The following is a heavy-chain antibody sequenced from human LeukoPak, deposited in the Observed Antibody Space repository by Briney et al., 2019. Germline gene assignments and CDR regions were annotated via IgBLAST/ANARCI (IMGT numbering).Heavy chain of an antibody. D-gene: IGHD1-20*01. V-gene: IGHV4-31*03. CDR3: ARLLNWNDVADAFDI. Sequence: PSETLSLTCTVSGGSISSGGYYWGWIRQHPGKGLEGIGYIYYSGSTYYNPSLKSRVTISVDTSKNQFSLKLSSRTAADTAVYYCARLLNWNDVADAFDIWGQGTMVTVSS. J-gene: IGHJ3*02. CDR1: GGSISSGGYY. CDR2: IYYSGST.